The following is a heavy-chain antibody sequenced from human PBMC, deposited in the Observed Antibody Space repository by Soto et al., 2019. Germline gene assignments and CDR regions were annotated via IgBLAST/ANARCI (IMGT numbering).Heavy chain of an antibody. CDR2: ISHSGTTI. Sequence: QVQLVESGGGLVKPGGSLTLSCAASGFTFSDYYMSWIRQAPGKGLEWVSYISHSGTTIYYADSVKGRFTISRDNAKNSLYLKMNSLRAEDTAVYYCARFARYGDYGESFDSWGQGTLVTVSS. D-gene: IGHD4-17*01. V-gene: IGHV3-11*01. CDR3: ARFARYGDYGESFDS. J-gene: IGHJ4*02. CDR1: GFTFSDYY.